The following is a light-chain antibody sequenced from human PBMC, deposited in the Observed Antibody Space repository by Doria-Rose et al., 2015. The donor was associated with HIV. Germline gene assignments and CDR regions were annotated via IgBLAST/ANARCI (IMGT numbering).Light chain of an antibody. V-gene: IGKV3-20*01. Sequence: EIVVTQSPGTLSLSPGERATLSCRASQSFSSTYLAWYQQKPGQAPSLLIYDGSTGATGIPDRFSASGSGTDFTLTINRLEPEDFALYYCHQYGTSWTFGQGTKVEI. CDR3: HQYGTSWT. J-gene: IGKJ1*01. CDR2: DGS. CDR1: QSFSSTY.